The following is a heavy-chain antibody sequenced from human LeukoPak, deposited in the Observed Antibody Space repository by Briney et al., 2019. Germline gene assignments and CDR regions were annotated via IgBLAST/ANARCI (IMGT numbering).Heavy chain of an antibody. J-gene: IGHJ3*02. CDR3: ARADLINDAFDI. V-gene: IGHV3-48*01. Sequence: PGGSLRLSCDASGFTFSSYSMNWVRQAPGKGLEWVSYISSSGGTIYYADSVKGRFTISRDSVKDSLYLQMNSLRAEDTAVYFCARADLINDAFDIWGQGTMVTVSS. D-gene: IGHD3-16*01. CDR2: ISSSGGTI. CDR1: GFTFSSYS.